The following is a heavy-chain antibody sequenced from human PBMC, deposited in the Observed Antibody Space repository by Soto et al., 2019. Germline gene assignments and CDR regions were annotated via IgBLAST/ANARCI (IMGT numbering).Heavy chain of an antibody. CDR3: AKGGGSGSYYEVDY. D-gene: IGHD1-26*01. J-gene: IGHJ4*02. Sequence: QVQLVESGGGVVQPGRSLRLSCAASGFTFSSYGMHWVRQAPGKGLEWVAVISYTGSNQYYIDSVKGRFTISRDNSKNTLYLQMNSLRPEDTAVYYCAKGGGSGSYYEVDYWGQGTLVPVSS. CDR2: ISYTGSNQ. V-gene: IGHV3-30*18. CDR1: GFTFSSYG.